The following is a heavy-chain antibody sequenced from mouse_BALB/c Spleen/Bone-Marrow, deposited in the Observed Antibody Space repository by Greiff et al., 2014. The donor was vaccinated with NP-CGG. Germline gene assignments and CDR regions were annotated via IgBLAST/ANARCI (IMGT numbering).Heavy chain of an antibody. J-gene: IGHJ2*01. V-gene: IGHV5-6-4*01. D-gene: IGHD2-1*01. CDR3: TRAPYDNSYFDY. Sequence: EVQLVESGGGLVKPGGSLKLSCAASGFTFTTYTMSWVRQTPEKRLEWVATIISGGSYTYYPDSVKGRFTVSRDNAKNTLYLQMSSLKSEDTAMYYCTRAPYDNSYFDYWGQGATLTVSS. CDR1: GFTFTTYT. CDR2: IISGGSYT.